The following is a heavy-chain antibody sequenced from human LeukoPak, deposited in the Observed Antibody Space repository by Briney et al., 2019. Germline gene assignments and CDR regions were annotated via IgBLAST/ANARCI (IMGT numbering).Heavy chain of an antibody. V-gene: IGHV3-30-3*01. CDR3: ARALLLDY. D-gene: IGHD2/OR15-2a*01. CDR1: GFTFSSYA. Sequence: GGSLRLSCAASGFTFSSYAMHRVRQAPGKGLEWVAVISYDGSNKYYADSVKGRFTISRDNSKNTLYLQMNSLRAEDTAVYYCARALLLDYWGQGTLVTVSS. CDR2: ISYDGSNK. J-gene: IGHJ4*02.